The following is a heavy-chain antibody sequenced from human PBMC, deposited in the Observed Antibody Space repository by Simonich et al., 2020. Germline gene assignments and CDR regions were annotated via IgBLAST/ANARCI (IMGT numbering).Heavy chain of an antibody. Sequence: QVQLVQSGAEVKKPGASVKVSCKASGYTFTGDYMHWVRQAPGQGLGWMGWNNPNRGGTNYAQKFTGRGTMTRDTSISTAYMELSRLRSDDTAVYYCARDPVVPAAIRNAFDIWGQGTMVTVSS. J-gene: IGHJ3*02. CDR2: NNPNRGGT. CDR1: GYTFTGDY. CDR3: ARDPVVPAAIRNAFDI. V-gene: IGHV1-2*02. D-gene: IGHD2-2*01.